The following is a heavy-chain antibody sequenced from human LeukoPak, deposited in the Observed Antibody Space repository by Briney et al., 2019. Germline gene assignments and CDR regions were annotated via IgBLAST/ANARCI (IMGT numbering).Heavy chain of an antibody. V-gene: IGHV3-23*01. CDR1: GFTFSSYA. CDR2: ISGSGGST. Sequence: GGSLRLSCAASGFTFSSYAMSWVRQAPGKGLEWVSAISGSGGSTYYADSVKGRFTISRDNSKNTLYLQMNSLRAEDTAVYYCAKKPTCSSTSCFNYYYYYMDVWGKGTTVTVSS. J-gene: IGHJ6*03. CDR3: AKKPTCSSTSCFNYYYYYMDV. D-gene: IGHD2-2*01.